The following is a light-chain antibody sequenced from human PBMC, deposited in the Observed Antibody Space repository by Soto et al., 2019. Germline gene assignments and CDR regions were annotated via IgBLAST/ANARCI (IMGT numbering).Light chain of an antibody. J-gene: IGKJ2*01. Sequence: ETVLTQSPGTVSLSPGERATLSRTTSQTVNSDYLAWYQQKPGQAPRLLIYGVFNRATGIPDRFSGSGSGTYFTLTISGLEPEDSAVYYCQHYDGSPRTFGQGTNLEI. CDR2: GVF. CDR3: QHYDGSPRT. CDR1: QTVNSDY. V-gene: IGKV3-20*01.